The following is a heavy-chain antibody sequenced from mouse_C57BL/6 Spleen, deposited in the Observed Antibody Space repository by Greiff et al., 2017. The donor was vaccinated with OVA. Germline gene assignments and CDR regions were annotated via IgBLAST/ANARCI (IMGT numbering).Heavy chain of an antibody. J-gene: IGHJ4*01. V-gene: IGHV5-9-1*02. Sequence: EVQRVESGEGLVKPGGSLKLSCAASGFTFSSYAMSWVRQTPEKRLEWVAYISSGGDYIYYADTVKGRFTISRDNARNTLYLQMSSLKSEDTAMYYCTRALLYNAMDYWGQGTSVTVSS. CDR3: TRALLYNAMDY. CDR2: ISSGGDYI. CDR1: GFTFSSYA. D-gene: IGHD2-1*01.